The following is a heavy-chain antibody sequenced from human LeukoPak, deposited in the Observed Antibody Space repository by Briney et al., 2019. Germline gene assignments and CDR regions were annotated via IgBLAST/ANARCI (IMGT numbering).Heavy chain of an antibody. J-gene: IGHJ4*02. CDR1: GYSISSGYY. Sequence: SETLSLTCAVSGYSISSGYYWGWIRQPPGKGLEWIGSIYHSGSTYYNPSLKGRVTISVDTSKNQFSLKLSSVTAADTAVYYCATSYSSGPMNFGYWGQGTLVTVSS. CDR3: ATSYSSGPMNFGY. CDR2: IYHSGST. D-gene: IGHD6-19*01. V-gene: IGHV4-38-2*01.